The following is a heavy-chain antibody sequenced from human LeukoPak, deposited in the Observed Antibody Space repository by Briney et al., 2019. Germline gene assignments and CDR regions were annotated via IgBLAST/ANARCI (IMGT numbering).Heavy chain of an antibody. CDR3: AKDSIDVIAVYYFDY. CDR2: ISGSGGGA. CDR1: GFTFNNYV. V-gene: IGHV3-23*01. Sequence: GGSLRLSCAASGFTFNNYVMSWVRQSPGKGLEWVSAISGSGGGAYYANSVKGRFTISRDNSKNTLYLQMNSLRAEDTAVYYCAKDSIDVIAVYYFDYWGQGTLLTVSS. J-gene: IGHJ4*02. D-gene: IGHD2-21*01.